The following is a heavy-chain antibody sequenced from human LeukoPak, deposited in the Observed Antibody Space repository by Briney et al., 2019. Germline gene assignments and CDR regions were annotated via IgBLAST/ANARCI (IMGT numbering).Heavy chain of an antibody. J-gene: IGHJ5*02. D-gene: IGHD6-13*01. V-gene: IGHV3-21*01. Sequence: GGSLRLSCAASGFTFSSYSMNWVRQAPGKGLEWVSSISSSSSYIYYADSVKGRFTISRDNSKNTLYLQMNSLRAEDTAVYYCASLLQAAAPDWFDPWGQGTLVTVSS. CDR3: ASLLQAAAPDWFDP. CDR1: GFTFSSYS. CDR2: ISSSSSYI.